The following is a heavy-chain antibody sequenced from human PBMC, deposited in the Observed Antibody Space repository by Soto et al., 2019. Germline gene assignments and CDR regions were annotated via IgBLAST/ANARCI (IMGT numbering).Heavy chain of an antibody. J-gene: IGHJ6*03. CDR3: ARHNWNDVKYYYYMDV. CDR1: GYTFTGYY. Sequence: ASVKVSCKASGYTFTGYYMHWVRQAPGQGLEWMGWINPNSGGTNYAQKFQGWVTMTRDTSISTAYMELSRLRSDDTAVYYCARHNWNDVKYYYYMDVWGKGTRVTVSS. D-gene: IGHD1-20*01. CDR2: INPNSGGT. V-gene: IGHV1-2*04.